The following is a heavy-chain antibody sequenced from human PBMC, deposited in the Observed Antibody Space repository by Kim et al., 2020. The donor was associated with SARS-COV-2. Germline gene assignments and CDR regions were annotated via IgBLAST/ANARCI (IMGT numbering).Heavy chain of an antibody. CDR3: ARGEAAAVLGFAFDI. V-gene: IGHV4-34*01. Sequence: PALKSRVTIAVDSSKDQFSLRLSSVTAADTAVYYCARGEAAAVLGFAFDIWGQGTMVTVSS. D-gene: IGHD6-13*01. J-gene: IGHJ3*02.